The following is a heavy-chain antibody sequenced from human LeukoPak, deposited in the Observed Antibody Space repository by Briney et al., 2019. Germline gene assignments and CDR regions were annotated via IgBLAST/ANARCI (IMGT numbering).Heavy chain of an antibody. CDR2: IYYTRNT. D-gene: IGHD1-1*01. V-gene: IGHV4-61*01. Sequence: PSETLSLTCTVSGGSITSSSYYWGWVRQPPGKGLEWIGYIYYTRNTNYNPSLKSRVTISVDTSKNQFSLKLSSVTAADTAVYYCARDRLQLQSWGQGTLVTVSS. J-gene: IGHJ5*02. CDR3: ARDRLQLQS. CDR1: GGSITSSSYY.